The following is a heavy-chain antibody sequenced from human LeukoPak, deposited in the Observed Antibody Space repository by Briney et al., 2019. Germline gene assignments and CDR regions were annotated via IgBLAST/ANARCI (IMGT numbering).Heavy chain of an antibody. J-gene: IGHJ5*02. V-gene: IGHV4-34*01. CDR1: GGSFSGYY. CDR3: ARGPIHMVRGVIITFDP. CDR2: INHSGST. Sequence: SETLSLTCAVYGGSFSGYYWSWIRQPPGKGLEWIGEINHSGSTNYNPSLKSRVTISVDTSKNQFSLKLSSVTAADTAVYYCARGPIHMVRGVIITFDPWGQGILVTVSS. D-gene: IGHD3-10*01.